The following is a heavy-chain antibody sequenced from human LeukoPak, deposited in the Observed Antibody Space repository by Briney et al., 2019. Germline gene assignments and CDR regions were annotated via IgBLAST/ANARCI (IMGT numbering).Heavy chain of an antibody. V-gene: IGHV3-7*01. Sequence: GGSLRLSCAASGFSFSTYYMSWVRQGPGKGLEWVATLWPEGSDKRYVDSVRDRFTISRDNAKNSLSLQMNSLRAEDTAVYYCASWGAGGNSWGQGTLVTVSS. CDR1: GFSFSTYY. J-gene: IGHJ4*02. CDR3: ASWGAGGNS. CDR2: LWPEGSDK. D-gene: IGHD3-16*01.